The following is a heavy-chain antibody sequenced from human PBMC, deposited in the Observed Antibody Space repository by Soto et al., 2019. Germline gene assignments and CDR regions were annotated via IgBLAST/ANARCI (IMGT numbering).Heavy chain of an antibody. D-gene: IGHD6-13*01. CDR2: VHFSGST. J-gene: IGHJ4*01. CDR1: GGSVSSGNYY. Sequence: SETLSLTCTVSGGSVSSGNYYWSWIRQAPGKGLEWVGYVHFSGSTTYNPSLAPRLNISFDMSKSQVYLQLTSVTAADTAVYYCARFGAAAAHDDNWGRGVLVTVSS. V-gene: IGHV4-61*01. CDR3: ARFGAAAAHDDN.